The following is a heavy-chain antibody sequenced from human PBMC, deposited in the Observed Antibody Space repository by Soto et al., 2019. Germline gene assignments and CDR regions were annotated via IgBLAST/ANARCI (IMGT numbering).Heavy chain of an antibody. V-gene: IGHV1-69*13. CDR3: ASGDYDYGGNSERRAFDI. D-gene: IGHD4-17*01. CDR1: GGTFSSYA. Sequence: SVKVSCKASGGTFSSYAISWVRQAPGQGLEWMGGIIPIFGTANYAQKFQGRVTITADESTSTAYMELSSLRAEDTAVYYCASGDYDYGGNSERRAFDIWGQGTMVTVS. CDR2: IIPIFGTA. J-gene: IGHJ3*02.